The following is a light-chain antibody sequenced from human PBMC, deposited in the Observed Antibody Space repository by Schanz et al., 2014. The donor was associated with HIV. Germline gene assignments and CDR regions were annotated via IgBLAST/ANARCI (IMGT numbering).Light chain of an antibody. V-gene: IGLV2-14*01. CDR1: SSDIGAYNY. J-gene: IGLJ2*01. CDR2: DVS. Sequence: QSALTQPASVSGSPGQSITISCTGTSSDIGAYNYVSWYQQYPGKAPKLMIYDVSNRPSGVSSRFSGSKSGNTASLTVSGLQADDEADYYCSSYAGSNTVVFGGGTKLTVL. CDR3: SSYAGSNTVV.